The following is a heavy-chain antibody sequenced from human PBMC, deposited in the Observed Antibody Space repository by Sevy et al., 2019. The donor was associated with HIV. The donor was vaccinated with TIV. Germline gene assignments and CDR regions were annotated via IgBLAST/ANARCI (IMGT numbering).Heavy chain of an antibody. CDR2: ISGSGGST. Sequence: GGSLRLSCAASGFTFSSYAMSWVRQAPGKGLEWVSAISGSGGSTYYADSVKRRFIISRDNSKNTLYLQMNSLRAEDTAVYYCAKDMRELGRYNFDYWGQGTLVTVSS. D-gene: IGHD1-26*01. CDR1: GFTFSSYA. CDR3: AKDMRELGRYNFDY. V-gene: IGHV3-23*01. J-gene: IGHJ4*02.